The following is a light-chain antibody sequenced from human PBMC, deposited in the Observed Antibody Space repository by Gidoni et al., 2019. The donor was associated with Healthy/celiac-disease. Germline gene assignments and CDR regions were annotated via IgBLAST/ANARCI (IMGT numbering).Light chain of an antibody. CDR2: DAS. Sequence: NQFTPSPSSLSASVGDRVTITCRASQGISSALAWYQQKPEKAPKLLIYDASSLESGVPSRFSGSGSGTDFTLTISSLQPEDFATYYCQQFNSYPVTFGHGTKVDIK. V-gene: IGKV1-13*02. CDR1: QGISSA. CDR3: QQFNSYPVT. J-gene: IGKJ3*01.